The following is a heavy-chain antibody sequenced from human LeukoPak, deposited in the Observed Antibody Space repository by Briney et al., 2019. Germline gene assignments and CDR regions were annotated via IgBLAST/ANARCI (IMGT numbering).Heavy chain of an antibody. CDR2: IYTSGST. D-gene: IGHD3-16*01. Sequence: SETLSLTCTVSGGSISSSSYYWGWIRQPPGRGLEWIGRIYTSGSTNYNPSLKSRVTMSVDTSKNQFSLKLSSVTAADTAVYYCAREVGGTPAFYYYYYMDVWGKGTTVTVSS. V-gene: IGHV4-39*07. J-gene: IGHJ6*03. CDR3: AREVGGTPAFYYYYYMDV. CDR1: GGSISSSSYY.